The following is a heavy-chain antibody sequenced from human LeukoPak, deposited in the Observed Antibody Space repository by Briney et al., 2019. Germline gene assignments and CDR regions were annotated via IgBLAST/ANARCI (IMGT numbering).Heavy chain of an antibody. CDR3: ARVSSSSWYVDY. CDR1: GYTFTSYD. J-gene: IGHJ4*02. V-gene: IGHV1-8*03. D-gene: IGHD6-13*01. Sequence: VASVKVSCKASGYTFTSYDINWVRQAPGPGLEWMGWMNPNSGNTGYAQKFQGRVTITRNTSISTAYMELSSLRSEDTAVYYCARVSSSSWYVDYWGQGTLVTVSS. CDR2: MNPNSGNT.